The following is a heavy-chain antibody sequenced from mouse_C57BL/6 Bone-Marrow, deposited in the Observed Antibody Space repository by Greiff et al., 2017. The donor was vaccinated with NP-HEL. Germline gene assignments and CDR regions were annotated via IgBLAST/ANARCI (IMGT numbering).Heavy chain of an antibody. V-gene: IGHV10-1*01. D-gene: IGHD3-3*01. Sequence: EAGGGLVQPKGSLKLSCAASGFSFNTYAMNWVRQAPGKGLEWVARIRSKSNNYATYYADSVKDRFTISRDDSESMLYLQMNNLKTEDTAMYYCVKGTWFAYWGQGTLVTVSA. J-gene: IGHJ3*01. CDR2: IRSKSNNYAT. CDR3: VKGTWFAY. CDR1: GFSFNTYA.